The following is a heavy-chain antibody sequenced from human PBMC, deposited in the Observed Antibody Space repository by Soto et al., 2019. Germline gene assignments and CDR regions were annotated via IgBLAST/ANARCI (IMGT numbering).Heavy chain of an antibody. J-gene: IGHJ4*02. CDR3: ARTGHSHYNYYDSSGYLEY. Sequence: ASVKVSCKASGYTFTGYYMHWVRQAPGQRLEWMGWINPNSGGTNYAQKFQGWVTMTRDTSISTAYMELSRLRSDDTAVYYCARTGHSHYNYYDSSGYLEYWGQGTLVTVSS. V-gene: IGHV1-2*04. CDR2: INPNSGGT. D-gene: IGHD3-22*01. CDR1: GYTFTGYY.